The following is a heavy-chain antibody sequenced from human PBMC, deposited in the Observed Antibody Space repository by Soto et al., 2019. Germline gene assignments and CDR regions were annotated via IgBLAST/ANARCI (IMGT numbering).Heavy chain of an antibody. Sequence: PSETLSLTCTVSGGSISSGGYYWSLIRQHPGKGLEWIGYIYYSGSTYYNPSLKSRVTISVDTSKNQFSLKLSSVTAADTAVYYCARTRTGTTTMDVWGQGTKVTVSS. CDR2: IYYSGST. CDR1: GGSISSGGYY. CDR3: ARTRTGTTTMDV. J-gene: IGHJ6*02. D-gene: IGHD1-7*01. V-gene: IGHV4-31*03.